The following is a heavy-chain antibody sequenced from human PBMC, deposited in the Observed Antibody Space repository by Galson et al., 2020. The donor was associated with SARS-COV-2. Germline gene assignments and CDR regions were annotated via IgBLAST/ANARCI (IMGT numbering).Heavy chain of an antibody. CDR3: AKGEMVRGFEGYYYYGMDV. Sequence: GESLKISCAASGFTFSSYAMSWVRQAPGKGLEWVSAISGSGGSTYYADSVKGRFTISRDNSKNTLYLQMNSLRAEDTAVYYCAKGEMVRGFEGYYYYGMDVWGQGTTVTVSS. V-gene: IGHV3-23*01. D-gene: IGHD3-10*01. CDR2: ISGSGGST. J-gene: IGHJ6*02. CDR1: GFTFSSYA.